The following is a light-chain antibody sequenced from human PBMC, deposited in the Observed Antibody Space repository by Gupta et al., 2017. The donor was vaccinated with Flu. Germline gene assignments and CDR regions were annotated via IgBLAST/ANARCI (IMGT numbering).Light chain of an antibody. V-gene: IGKV5-2*01. CDR1: QNIDND. CDR2: EAS. CDR3: RQQDNFPCT. J-gene: IGKJ2*02. Sequence: PACMYATTGDRVNISCQASQNIDNDVYWYRQKPGEGNSFIIKEASTRVNGIPTRFSGSGYGTDFTLTIKNCESEDAAYYCCRQQDNFPCTFGQGTKLEIK.